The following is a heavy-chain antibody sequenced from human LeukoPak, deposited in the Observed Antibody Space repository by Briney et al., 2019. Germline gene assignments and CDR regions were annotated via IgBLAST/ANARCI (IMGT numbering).Heavy chain of an antibody. J-gene: IGHJ4*02. D-gene: IGHD5-18*01. CDR2: ISSSSSYI. Sequence: PGGSLRLSCAASGFTFSSYSMNWVRQAPGKGLEWVSSISSSSSYIYYADSVKGRFTISRDNAKNSLYLQMNSLRAEDTAVYYCARGGYSYGLALCYWGQGTLVTVSS. CDR1: GFTFSSYS. V-gene: IGHV3-21*01. CDR3: ARGGYSYGLALCY.